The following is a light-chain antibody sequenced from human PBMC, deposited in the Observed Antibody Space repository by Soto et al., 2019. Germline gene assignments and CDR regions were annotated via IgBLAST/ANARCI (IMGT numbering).Light chain of an antibody. CDR1: HDIKND. CDR2: AAS. Sequence: DIQMTQSPSSLSASGGDRVTITCRASHDIKNDLDWYQQKPGKGPKRLIYAASSLQSGVPSRFSGSGSGTEFTLTISSLQSEDFATYYCLQHNSYSWTFGQGTKVEIK. CDR3: LQHNSYSWT. J-gene: IGKJ1*01. V-gene: IGKV1-17*01.